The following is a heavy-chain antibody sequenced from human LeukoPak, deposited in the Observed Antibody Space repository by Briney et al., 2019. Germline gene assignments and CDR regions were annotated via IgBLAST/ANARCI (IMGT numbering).Heavy chain of an antibody. J-gene: IGHJ4*02. CDR3: ARDLFDYGDFTGLAY. Sequence: GGSLRLSCAASRFTFSSYSMNWVRQAPGKGLEWVSSISSSSSYIYYADSVKGRFTISRDNAKNSLYLQMNSLRAEDTAVYYCARDLFDYGDFTGLAYWGQGTLVTVSS. CDR2: ISSSSSYI. V-gene: IGHV3-21*01. D-gene: IGHD4-17*01. CDR1: RFTFSSYS.